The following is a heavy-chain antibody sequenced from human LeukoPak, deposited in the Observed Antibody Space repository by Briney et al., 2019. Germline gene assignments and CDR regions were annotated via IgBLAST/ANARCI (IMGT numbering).Heavy chain of an antibody. CDR2: LYSSGTI. Sequence: SETLSLTCNVSGDSISSSNYYWGWIRQSPGKGLEWIGFLYSSGTIYYNPSLKSRVTVSADTSRNHFSLKVYSVTAADTAVYYCARGLFSLDAFDIWGQGTMVTVSP. CDR1: GDSISSSNYY. J-gene: IGHJ3*02. CDR3: ARGLFSLDAFDI. D-gene: IGHD3-3*02. V-gene: IGHV4-39*02.